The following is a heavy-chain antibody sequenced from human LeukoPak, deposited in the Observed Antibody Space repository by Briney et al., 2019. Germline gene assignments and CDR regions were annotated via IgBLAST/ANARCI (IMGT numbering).Heavy chain of an antibody. CDR2: INPNSGGT. CDR3: ARDLTVTTQPKPHYGMDV. V-gene: IGHV1-2*02. Sequence: VASVKVSCKASGYTSTGYYMHWVRQAPGQGLEWMGWINPNSGGTNYAQKFQGRVTMTRDTSISTAYMELSRLRSDDTAVYYCARDLTVTTQPKPHYGMDVWGQGTTVTVSS. J-gene: IGHJ6*02. D-gene: IGHD4-11*01. CDR1: GYTSTGYY.